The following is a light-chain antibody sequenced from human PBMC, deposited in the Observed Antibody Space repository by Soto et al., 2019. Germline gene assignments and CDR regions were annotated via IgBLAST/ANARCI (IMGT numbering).Light chain of an antibody. Sequence: EIVMTQSPATLSVSPGERATLSCRASQSVSSNLAWYQQKPGQAPRLLIYAAATRATGIPARFSCSGSGTEFTLTISSLQSEDFAVYHCQQYNNWPSVTFGQGTKVEIK. CDR2: AAA. CDR1: QSVSSN. CDR3: QQYNNWPSVT. J-gene: IGKJ1*01. V-gene: IGKV3-15*01.